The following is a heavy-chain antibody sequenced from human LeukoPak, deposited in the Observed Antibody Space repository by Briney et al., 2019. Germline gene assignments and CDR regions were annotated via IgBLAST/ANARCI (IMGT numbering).Heavy chain of an antibody. D-gene: IGHD6-19*01. V-gene: IGHV3-21*01. J-gene: IGHJ3*02. CDR1: GFTFSSYA. CDR3: ARSNSSGWYEADDAFDI. Sequence: GGSLRLSCAASGFTFSSYAMSWVRQAPGKGLEWVSSISSSSSYIYYADSVKGRFTISRDNAKNSLYLQMNSLRAEDTAVYYCARSNSSGWYEADDAFDIWGQGTMVTVSS. CDR2: ISSSSSYI.